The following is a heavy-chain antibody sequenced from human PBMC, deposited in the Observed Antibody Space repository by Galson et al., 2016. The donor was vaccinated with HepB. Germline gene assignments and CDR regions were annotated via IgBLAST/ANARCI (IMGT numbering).Heavy chain of an antibody. D-gene: IGHD4-23*01. Sequence: SLRLSCAASGFAFSQYVMSWVRQAPGKGLEWVATIGNGPREAHYIDSVKGRFAISRDNSKDTVSLQMSSLGAEDTAIYYCAKDGQLPIDLWGQGTLVIVSS. V-gene: IGHV3-23*01. CDR1: GFAFSQYV. CDR3: AKDGQLPIDL. J-gene: IGHJ4*02. CDR2: IGNGPREA.